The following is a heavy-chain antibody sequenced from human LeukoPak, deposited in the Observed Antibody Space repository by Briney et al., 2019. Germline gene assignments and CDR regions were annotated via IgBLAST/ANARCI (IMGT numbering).Heavy chain of an antibody. CDR3: ARDVLGVTSGY. Sequence: SSVNVSYKASVGTFRSYAISLVRQAPGQGLEWMGGIIPIFGTANYAQKFQGRVTITADESTSPAYMELSSLRSEDTAVYYCARDVLGVTSGYWGQGTLVTVSS. V-gene: IGHV1-69*13. CDR2: IIPIFGTA. CDR1: VGTFRSYA. D-gene: IGHD1-26*01. J-gene: IGHJ4*02.